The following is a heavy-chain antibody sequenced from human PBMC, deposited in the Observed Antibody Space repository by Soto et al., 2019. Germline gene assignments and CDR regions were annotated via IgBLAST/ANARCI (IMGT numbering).Heavy chain of an antibody. CDR3: ARLTQQLVLPHAFDI. J-gene: IGHJ3*02. CDR2: IYPGDSDT. D-gene: IGHD6-6*01. V-gene: IGHV5-51*01. CDR1: GYSFTSYW. Sequence: GESLKISCKGSGYSFTSYWIGWVRQMPGKGLEWMGIIYPGDSDTRYSPSFQGQVTISADKSISTAYLQWSSLKASDTAMYYCARLTQQLVLPHAFDIWGQGTMVTVSS.